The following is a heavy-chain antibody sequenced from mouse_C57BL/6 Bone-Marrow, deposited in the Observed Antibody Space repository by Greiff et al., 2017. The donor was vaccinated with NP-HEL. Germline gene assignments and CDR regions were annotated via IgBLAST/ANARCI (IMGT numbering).Heavy chain of an antibody. D-gene: IGHD2-2*01. J-gene: IGHJ1*03. Sequence: DVQLVESGPGLAKPSQTLSLTCSVTGYSITSDYWNWIRKFPGNKLEYMGYISYSGSTYYNPSLKSRISITRDTSKNQYYLQLNSVTTEDTATYYCARSYGYDCWYFDVWGTGTTVTVSS. V-gene: IGHV3-8*01. CDR2: ISYSGST. CDR3: ARSYGYDCWYFDV. CDR1: GYSITSDY.